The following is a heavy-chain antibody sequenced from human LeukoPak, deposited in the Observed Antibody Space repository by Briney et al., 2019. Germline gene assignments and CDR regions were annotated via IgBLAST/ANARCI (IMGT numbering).Heavy chain of an antibody. D-gene: IGHD3-3*01. CDR3: ATVADYDFWSGYFFDY. J-gene: IGHJ4*02. Sequence: GGSLRLSCAASGFTFSSYSMNWVRQAPGKGLEWVSYISSSSSTIYYADSVKGRFTISRDNAKNSLYLQMNSLRAEDTAVYYCATVADYDFWSGYFFDYWGQGTLVTVSS. CDR1: GFTFSSYS. CDR2: ISSSSSTI. V-gene: IGHV3-48*04.